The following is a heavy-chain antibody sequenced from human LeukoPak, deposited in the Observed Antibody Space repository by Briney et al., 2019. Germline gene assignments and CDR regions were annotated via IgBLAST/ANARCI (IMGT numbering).Heavy chain of an antibody. CDR3: ARGFDAHNAFDI. CDR2: IIPIFGTA. CDR1: GGTFSSYA. Sequence: SVKVSCKASGGTFSSYAISWVRQAPGQGLEWMGGIIPIFGTANYAQKFQGRVTITTDESTSTAYMELSSLRSEDTAVYYCARGFDAHNAFDIWGQGTMVTVSS. J-gene: IGHJ3*02. V-gene: IGHV1-69*05. D-gene: IGHD3-9*01.